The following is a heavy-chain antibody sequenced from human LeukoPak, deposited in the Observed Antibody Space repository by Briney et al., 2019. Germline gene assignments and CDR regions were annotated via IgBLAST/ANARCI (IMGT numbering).Heavy chain of an antibody. D-gene: IGHD5-24*01. CDR1: GFTFSSYA. Sequence: GGSLRLSCAASGFTFSSYAMHWVRQAPGKGLEWVAVISYDGSNKYYADSVKGRFTISRDNSKNTLYLQMNSLRAEDTAVYYCAREMATFAYYYYMDVWGKGTTVTVSS. CDR3: AREMATFAYYYYMDV. V-gene: IGHV3-30*04. CDR2: ISYDGSNK. J-gene: IGHJ6*03.